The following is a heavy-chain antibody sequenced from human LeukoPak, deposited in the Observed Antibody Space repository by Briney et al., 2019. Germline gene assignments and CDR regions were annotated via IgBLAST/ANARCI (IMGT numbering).Heavy chain of an antibody. D-gene: IGHD2-2*01. Sequence: GGSLRLSCEASGFSFSTSWMSWVRQAPGKGLEWVANIKEDGTEKYYVDSVKGRFTISRDDAKNSLYLQMSNLKAEDTAVYYCARASKFWSDPDAFDIWGQGTMVTVSS. V-gene: IGHV3-7*01. CDR3: ARASKFWSDPDAFDI. J-gene: IGHJ3*02. CDR2: IKEDGTEK. CDR1: GFSFSTSW.